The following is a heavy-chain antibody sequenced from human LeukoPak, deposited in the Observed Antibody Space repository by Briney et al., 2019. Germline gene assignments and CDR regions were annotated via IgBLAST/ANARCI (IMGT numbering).Heavy chain of an antibody. D-gene: IGHD3-10*01. CDR1: GYTFTSYD. CDR3: AKDRGAVLLSGTMDY. V-gene: IGHV1-18*01. J-gene: IGHJ4*02. Sequence: ASVKVSCKASGYTFTSYDITWVRQAPGQGLEWMGWISAYNGNTNYAQKLQGRVTMTTDTSTSTAYMELRSLRSDDTAVYYCAKDRGAVLLSGTMDYWGQGTVVTASP. CDR2: ISAYNGNT.